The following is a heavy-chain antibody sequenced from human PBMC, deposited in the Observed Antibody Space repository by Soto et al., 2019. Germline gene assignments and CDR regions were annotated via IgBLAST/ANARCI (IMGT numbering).Heavy chain of an antibody. V-gene: IGHV3-23*01. CDR1: GFTFSSYA. Sequence: ESGGGLVQPGGSLRLSCAASGFTFSSYAMGWVRQAPGKGLEWVSGIDGSGGDTSFADSVKGRFTISRDNSENTLYLHMNSLRAEDTARYFCAKEIVAAAYVETSPFDFWGQGILVTVSS. CDR2: IDGSGGDT. D-gene: IGHD2-15*01. J-gene: IGHJ4*02. CDR3: AKEIVAAAYVETSPFDF.